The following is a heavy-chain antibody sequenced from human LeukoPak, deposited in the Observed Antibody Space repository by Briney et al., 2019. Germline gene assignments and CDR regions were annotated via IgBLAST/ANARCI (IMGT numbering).Heavy chain of an antibody. D-gene: IGHD1-1*01. CDR2: IYYSGST. CDR1: GGSISSSSYY. V-gene: IGHV4-39*07. Sequence: SETLSLTCTVSGGSISSSSYYWGWIRQPPGKGLEWIGSIYYSGSTYYNPSLKSRVTISVDTSKNQFSLKLSSVTAADTAVYYCARDLDWNPLPDYWGQGTLVTVSS. CDR3: ARDLDWNPLPDY. J-gene: IGHJ4*02.